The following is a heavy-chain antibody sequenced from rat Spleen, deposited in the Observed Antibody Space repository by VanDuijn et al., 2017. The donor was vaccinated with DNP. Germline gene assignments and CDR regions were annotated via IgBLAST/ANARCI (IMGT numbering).Heavy chain of an antibody. CDR2: TSPSGGST. D-gene: IGHD1-9*01. J-gene: IGHJ2*01. V-gene: IGHV5-27*01. CDR3: AADYGYNFPDY. Sequence: EVQLVESGGGLVQPGRSLKLSCAASGFTFSDYYMAWVRQAPTRGLEWVASTSPSGGSTYYRDSVKGRFTISRDNAKSTLYLQLDSLRSEDSATYYCAADYGYNFPDYWAQGVMVTVSS. CDR1: GFTFSDYY.